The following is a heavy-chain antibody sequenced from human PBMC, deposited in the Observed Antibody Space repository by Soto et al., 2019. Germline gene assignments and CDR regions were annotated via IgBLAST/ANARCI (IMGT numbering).Heavy chain of an antibody. CDR3: SRASSANWFDP. CDR1: GGSISSGNYY. V-gene: IGHV4-30-4*01. J-gene: IGHJ5*02. Sequence: QVQLQESGPGLVKPSQTRSLTCSVSGGSISSGNYYWSWIRQPPGKGLEWIGYIYHSGSAYYNPSLKSRATISLDTSKNQFSPKLRSVTATDTAVYYCSRASSANWFDPWGRGTLVTVSS. CDR2: IYHSGSA.